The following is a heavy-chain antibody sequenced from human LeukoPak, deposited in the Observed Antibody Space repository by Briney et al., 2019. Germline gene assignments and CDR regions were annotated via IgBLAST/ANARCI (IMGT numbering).Heavy chain of an antibody. D-gene: IGHD4-11*01. CDR3: ARDLAMTTQYYYYYMDV. J-gene: IGHJ6*03. Sequence: ASVKVSCKGSGYTFTSYGISWVRQAPGQGLEWMGWISAYNGNTNYAQKLQGRVTMTTDTSTSTAYMELRSLRSDDTAVYYCARDLAMTTQYYYYYMDVWGKGTTVTVSS. V-gene: IGHV1-18*01. CDR1: GYTFTSYG. CDR2: ISAYNGNT.